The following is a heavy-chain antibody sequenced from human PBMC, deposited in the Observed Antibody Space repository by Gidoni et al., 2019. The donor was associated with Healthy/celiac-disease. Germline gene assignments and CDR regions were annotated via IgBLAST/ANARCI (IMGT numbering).Heavy chain of an antibody. Sequence: EVQLVESGGGFVQPGGSLRLSCAASGFTFPSYWMHWVRQPPGKGLGWVSRINSDGSSTSYADSVKGRFTISRDNAKNTLYLQMNSLRAEDTAVYYCARGDFWSGSRRAHMDVWGQGTTVTVSS. CDR3: ARGDFWSGSRRAHMDV. CDR1: GFTFPSYW. D-gene: IGHD3-3*01. V-gene: IGHV3-74*01. CDR2: INSDGSST. J-gene: IGHJ6*02.